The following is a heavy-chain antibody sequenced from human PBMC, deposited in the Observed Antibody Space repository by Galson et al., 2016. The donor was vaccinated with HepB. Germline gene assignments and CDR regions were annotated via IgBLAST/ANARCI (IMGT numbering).Heavy chain of an antibody. CDR3: AADYGASTPFDY. J-gene: IGHJ4*02. V-gene: IGHV1-58*01. CDR2: IVVGSGNT. D-gene: IGHD4-17*01. CDR1: GFTFSSST. Sequence: SVKVSCKASGFTFSSSTVQWLRQARGQRLEWIGWIVVGSGNTKHAQKFQDRVALTRDLSTDTVYMELDSLKSEDTAVYYCAADYGASTPFDYWGRGALVTVSS.